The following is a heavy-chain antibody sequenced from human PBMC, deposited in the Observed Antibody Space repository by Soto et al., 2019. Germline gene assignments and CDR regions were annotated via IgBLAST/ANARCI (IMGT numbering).Heavy chain of an antibody. CDR1: GASVTSYY. Sequence: PSETLSLTCAVSGASVTSYYCGWIRQPPWKGLEWVGQISHTGATNYNPSLESRVNISLDTSKNQFSLNLSSVTAADTAMYYCARLLRVHSHGYYYGLDFFGQGTLVTVSS. CDR2: ISHTGAT. J-gene: IGHJ4*02. D-gene: IGHD3-22*01. V-gene: IGHV4-59*02. CDR3: ARLLRVHSHGYYYGLDF.